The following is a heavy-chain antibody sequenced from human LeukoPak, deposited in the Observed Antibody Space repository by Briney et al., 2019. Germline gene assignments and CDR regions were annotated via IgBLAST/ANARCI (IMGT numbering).Heavy chain of an antibody. Sequence: SVKVSCKASGGTFGSYAISWVRQAPGQGLEWMGGIIPIFGTANYAQKFQGRVTITADESTSTAYMELSSLRSEDTAVYYCATVSGYSSGWYWKDYYYYGMDVWGQGTTVTVSS. J-gene: IGHJ6*02. D-gene: IGHD6-19*01. V-gene: IGHV1-69*13. CDR2: IIPIFGTA. CDR1: GGTFGSYA. CDR3: ATVSGYSSGWYWKDYYYYGMDV.